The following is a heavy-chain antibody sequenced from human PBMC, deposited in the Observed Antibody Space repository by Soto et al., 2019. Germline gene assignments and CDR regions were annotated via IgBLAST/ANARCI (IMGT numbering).Heavy chain of an antibody. Sequence: SETLSLTCTVSGGSISSYYWSWIRQPPGKGLEWIGYIYYSGSTNYNPSLKSRVTISVDTSKNQFSLKLSSVTAADTAVYYCARHDSGGSYYYYYYIDLWRTGTTVTVS. J-gene: IGHJ6*03. CDR3: ARHDSGGSYYYYYYIDL. V-gene: IGHV4-59*08. CDR1: GGSISSYY. CDR2: IYYSGST. D-gene: IGHD2-15*01.